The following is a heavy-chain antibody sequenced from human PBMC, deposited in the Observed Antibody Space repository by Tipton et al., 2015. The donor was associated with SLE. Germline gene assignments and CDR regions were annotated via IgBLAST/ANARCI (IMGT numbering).Heavy chain of an antibody. CDR3: TRHDYFASGRVY. D-gene: IGHD3-10*01. J-gene: IGHJ4*02. Sequence: TLSLTCTVSGGSISSYYWGWIRQPPGKGLEWIGSINYSGTTSYNPSLKSRVTISVDTSKNQFSLKLSSVTAADTAVYYCTRHDYFASGRVYWGQGTLVTVSS. CDR1: GGSISSYY. V-gene: IGHV4-39*07. CDR2: INYSGTT.